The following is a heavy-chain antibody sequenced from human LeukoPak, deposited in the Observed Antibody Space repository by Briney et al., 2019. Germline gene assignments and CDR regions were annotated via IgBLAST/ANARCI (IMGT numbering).Heavy chain of an antibody. CDR2: INADNGNT. CDR1: GYTFTNYG. CDR3: AQAGNSWQFEY. J-gene: IGHJ4*02. Sequence: ASVKVSCKASGYTFTNYGINWVRQAPGQGLEWMGWINADNGNTNYSQKLQGRVTLTTDTTTSTAYMELRSLRSDDTAVYYWAQAGNSWQFEYWGQGTLVTVSS. V-gene: IGHV1-18*01. D-gene: IGHD6-13*01.